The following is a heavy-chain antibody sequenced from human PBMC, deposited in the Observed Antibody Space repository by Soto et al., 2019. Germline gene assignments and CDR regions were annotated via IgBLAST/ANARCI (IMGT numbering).Heavy chain of an antibody. J-gene: IGHJ5*02. Sequence: QVQLVESGGGVVQPGRSLRLSCAASGFTFSSYAMHWVRQAPGKGLEWVAVISYDGSNKYYADSVKGRFTISRDNSKKTLYLQMNSLRAEDTAVYYCAREIAMGWFDPWGQGTLVTVSS. D-gene: IGHD6-19*01. CDR1: GFTFSSYA. V-gene: IGHV3-30-3*01. CDR2: ISYDGSNK. CDR3: AREIAMGWFDP.